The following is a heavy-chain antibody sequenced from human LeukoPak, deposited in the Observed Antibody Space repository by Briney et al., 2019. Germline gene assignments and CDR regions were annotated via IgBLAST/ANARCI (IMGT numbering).Heavy chain of an antibody. D-gene: IGHD1-26*01. Sequence: GRSLRLSCAASGFTFNSYGMHWVRQAPGKGLEWVAIISYDGSNTYYADSVKGRFTISRDNSKNTVYLQMNSLRAADTAAYYCAKPGRVGPPTYFDYWGQGTLVTVSS. CDR2: ISYDGSNT. J-gene: IGHJ4*02. CDR3: AKPGRVGPPTYFDY. V-gene: IGHV3-30*18. CDR1: GFTFNSYG.